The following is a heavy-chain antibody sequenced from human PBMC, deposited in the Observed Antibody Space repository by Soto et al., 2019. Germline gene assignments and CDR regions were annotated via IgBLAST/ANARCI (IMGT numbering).Heavy chain of an antibody. CDR1: GGSFSGYS. CDR3: ARGRVRSFLRGVPYYFDY. Sequence: SETLSLTCAVYGGSFSGYSWSWIRQPPGKGLEWIGEINHSGSTNYNPSLKSRVTISVDTSKNQFSLKLSSVTAADTAVYYCARGRVRSFLRGVPYYFDYWGQGTLVTVSS. CDR2: INHSGST. J-gene: IGHJ4*02. V-gene: IGHV4-34*01. D-gene: IGHD3-10*01.